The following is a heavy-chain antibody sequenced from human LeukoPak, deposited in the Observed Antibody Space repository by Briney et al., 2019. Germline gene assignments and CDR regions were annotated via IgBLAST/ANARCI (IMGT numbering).Heavy chain of an antibody. D-gene: IGHD1-26*01. V-gene: IGHV1-58*02. CDR1: GFTFTSSA. CDR2: IVVGSGNT. CDR3: AAVLVGATVTYFDY. J-gene: IGHJ4*02. Sequence: VASVKVSCKASGFTFTSSAMQWVRQARGQRLEWIGWIVVGSGNTNYAQKFQERVTITRDMSTSTAYMELSSLRSEDTAVYYCAAVLVGATVTYFDYWGQGTLATVSS.